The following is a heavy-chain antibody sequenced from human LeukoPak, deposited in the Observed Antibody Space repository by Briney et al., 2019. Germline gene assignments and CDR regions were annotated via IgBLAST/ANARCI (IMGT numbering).Heavy chain of an antibody. J-gene: IGHJ4*02. Sequence: SETLSLTCAVYGGSFSGYYWSWIRQPPGKGLEWIGEINHSGSTNYNPSLKSRVTISVDTSKNQFSLKLSSVTAADTAAYYCAREGYCSGGSCYSSWGQGTLVTVSS. D-gene: IGHD2-15*01. CDR2: INHSGST. CDR1: GGSFSGYY. CDR3: AREGYCSGGSCYSS. V-gene: IGHV4-34*01.